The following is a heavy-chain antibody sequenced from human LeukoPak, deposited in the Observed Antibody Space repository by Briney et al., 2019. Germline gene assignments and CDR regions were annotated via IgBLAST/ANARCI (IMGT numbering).Heavy chain of an antibody. Sequence: GSLRLSFAASGFPFIYYDMHWVRPGIGKGLEWVSAIGIRGDTHYSGSVKGRFTISRENAESSLYLQMNSLRAEDTAVYYCARGGIQVSGIDEFDYWGQGTLVTVSS. V-gene: IGHV3-13*01. CDR1: GFPFIYYD. D-gene: IGHD6-19*01. J-gene: IGHJ4*02. CDR3: ARGGIQVSGIDEFDY. CDR2: IGIRGDT.